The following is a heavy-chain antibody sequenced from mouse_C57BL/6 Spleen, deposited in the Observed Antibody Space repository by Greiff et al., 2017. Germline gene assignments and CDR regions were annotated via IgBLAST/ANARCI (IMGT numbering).Heavy chain of an antibody. CDR3: ARTYYYGSSYGDFDV. V-gene: IGHV1-69*01. D-gene: IGHD1-1*01. CDR2: IDPSDSYT. Sequence: QVQLQQPGAELVMPGASVKLSCKASGYTFTSYWMHWVKQRPGQGLEWIGEIDPSDSYTNYNPKFKGKSTLTVDKSSSTTYMQLSSLTSEDSAVYYCARTYYYGSSYGDFDVWGTGTTVTVSS. J-gene: IGHJ1*03. CDR1: GYTFTSYW.